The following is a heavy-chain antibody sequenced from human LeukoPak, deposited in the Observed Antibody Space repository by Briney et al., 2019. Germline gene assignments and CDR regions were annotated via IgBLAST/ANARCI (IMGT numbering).Heavy chain of an antibody. CDR2: INTNTGIP. V-gene: IGHV7-4-1*02. CDR3: ARSPYFYDSGAYYPDAFDI. Sequence: GASVKVSCKTSGYTFTQYAINWVRQAPGQGLKWMGWINTNTGIPTYAQAFTGRFVFSFDTSVSTAYLQITSLEAEDTVVYYCARSPYFYDSGAYYPDAFDIWGQGTMVTVSS. J-gene: IGHJ3*02. D-gene: IGHD3-22*01. CDR1: GYTFTQYA.